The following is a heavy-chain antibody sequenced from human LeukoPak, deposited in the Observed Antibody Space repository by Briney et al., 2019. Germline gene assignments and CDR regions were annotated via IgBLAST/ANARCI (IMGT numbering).Heavy chain of an antibody. CDR1: GFTFSSYA. V-gene: IGHV3-30-3*01. Sequence: PGGSLRLSCAASGFTFSSYAMHWLRQAPGKGLEWVAVISYDGSNKYYADSVKGRFTISRDNSKDTLHLQMNSLRAEDTAIYYCAKGSSIAAAGSGFLIYFDFWGQGTLVTVSS. CDR3: AKGSSIAAAGSGFLIYFDF. J-gene: IGHJ4*02. D-gene: IGHD6-13*01. CDR2: ISYDGSNK.